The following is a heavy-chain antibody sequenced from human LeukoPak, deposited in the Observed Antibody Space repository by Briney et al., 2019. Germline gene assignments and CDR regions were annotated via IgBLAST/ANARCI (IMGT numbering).Heavy chain of an antibody. CDR3: AKGYSSGWTPFDY. CDR1: GLILRGHA. J-gene: IGHJ4*02. CDR2: IGDSGEIE. D-gene: IGHD6-19*01. V-gene: IGHV3-23*01. Sequence: GGSLTLSCEASGLILRGHAMSWVRQPPGKGLEWVSGIGDSGEIERYADSVKGRFTISRDNFRNTVYLEMRSLRPEDTAVYYCAKGYSSGWTPFDYWGQGTKVTVSS.